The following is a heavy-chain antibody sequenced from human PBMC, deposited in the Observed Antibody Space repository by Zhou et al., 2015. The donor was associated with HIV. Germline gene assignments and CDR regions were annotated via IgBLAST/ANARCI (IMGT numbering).Heavy chain of an antibody. V-gene: IGHV1-69*01. CDR2: IIPLFGKP. D-gene: IGHD3-3*01. CDR3: ARAVRFLESGKNHWFDP. Sequence: QVQLVQSGTEVKKPGSSVKVSCKASGGTFNTYEVSWVRQAPGQGLVWMGGIIPLFGKPNYAQKFLGRVTITADQTTKTAYMELSTLRSEDTAVYYCARAVRFLESGKNHWFDPWGQGTLVTVSS. CDR1: GGTFNTYE. J-gene: IGHJ5*02.